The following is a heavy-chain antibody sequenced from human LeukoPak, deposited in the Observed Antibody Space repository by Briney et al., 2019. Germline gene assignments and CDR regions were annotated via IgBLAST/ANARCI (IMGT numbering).Heavy chain of an antibody. CDR1: GGSFSGYY. Sequence: SETLSLTCAVYGGSFSGYYWSWIRQPPGKGLGWSGYIYYSGSASYNPSLKSRVTISVDTSKNQFYLKVRSVTAADTAVYYCAIPYCSGGSCLVESYYYYYMDVWGKGTTVTVSS. V-gene: IGHV4-59*01. CDR3: AIPYCSGGSCLVESYYYYYMDV. J-gene: IGHJ6*03. CDR2: IYYSGSA. D-gene: IGHD2-15*01.